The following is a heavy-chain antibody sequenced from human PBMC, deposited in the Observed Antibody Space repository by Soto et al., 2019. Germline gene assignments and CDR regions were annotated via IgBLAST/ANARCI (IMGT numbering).Heavy chain of an antibody. CDR1: GYSFTSYW. V-gene: IGHV5-10-1*01. CDR3: ARPRLHYDFWSGYSAKDYGMDV. J-gene: IGHJ6*02. Sequence: GESLKISCKDSGYSFTSYWIRWVRQMPGKGLEWMGRIDPSDSYTNYSPSFQGHVTISADKSISTAYLQWSSLKASDTAMYYCARPRLHYDFWSGYSAKDYGMDVWGQGTTVTVSS. D-gene: IGHD3-3*01. CDR2: IDPSDSYT.